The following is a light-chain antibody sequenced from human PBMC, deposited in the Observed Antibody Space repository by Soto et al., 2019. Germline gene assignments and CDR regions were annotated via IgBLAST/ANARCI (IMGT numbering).Light chain of an antibody. CDR2: GAS. CDR1: QSVSSSY. Sequence: EIVLTQSPGTLSLSPGERATLSCRASQSVSSSYLAWYQQKPGQAPRLLIYGASSRATGIPDRFSGSGSATDFTLTISRLEPEDFAVYYCQQYGSSPPSSTFGQGTRLEI. V-gene: IGKV3-20*01. J-gene: IGKJ5*01. CDR3: QQYGSSPPSST.